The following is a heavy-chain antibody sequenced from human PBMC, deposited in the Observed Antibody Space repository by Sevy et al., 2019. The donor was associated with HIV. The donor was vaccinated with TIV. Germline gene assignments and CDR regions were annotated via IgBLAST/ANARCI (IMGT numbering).Heavy chain of an antibody. V-gene: IGHV3-7*01. D-gene: IGHD3-3*01. CDR1: GFTFSSYW. CDR2: IKQDGSEK. Sequence: GGSLRLSCAASGFTFSSYWMSWVRQAPGKGLEWVANIKQDGSEKYYVDSVKGRFTISRDNAKNSLCLQMNSLRAEDTAVYYCASERITIFGVVIPNWFDPWGQGTLVTVSS. CDR3: ASERITIFGVVIPNWFDP. J-gene: IGHJ5*02.